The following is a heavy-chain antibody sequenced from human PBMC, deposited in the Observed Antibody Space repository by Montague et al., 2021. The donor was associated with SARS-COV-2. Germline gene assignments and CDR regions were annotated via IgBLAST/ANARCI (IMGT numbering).Heavy chain of an antibody. CDR3: ARDRPRSYYYGSGTYTWGGYGMDV. J-gene: IGHJ6*02. D-gene: IGHD3-10*01. CDR2: SYSRGST. V-gene: IGHV4-4*07. CDR1: CGSTRRHN. Sequence: SETLSLTCTVPCGSTRRHNWSWIRQTAVTTLDRIRPSYSRGSTNYNPSLKSRVTMSVDTSKNQFSLKLSSVTAADTALYYCARDRPRSYYYGSGTYTWGGYGMDVWGQGTTVTVSS.